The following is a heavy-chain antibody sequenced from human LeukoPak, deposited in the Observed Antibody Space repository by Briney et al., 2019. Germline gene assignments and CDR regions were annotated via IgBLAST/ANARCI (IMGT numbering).Heavy chain of an antibody. CDR1: GGSFSGYY. J-gene: IGHJ2*01. D-gene: IGHD4/OR15-4a*01. Sequence: PSETLSLTCAVYGGSFSGYYWSWIRQPPGKGLEWIGEINHSGSTNYNPSLKSRVTISVDTSKNQFSPKLSSVTAADTAAYYCARSNFHYWYFDLWGRGTLVTVSS. V-gene: IGHV4-34*01. CDR3: ARSNFHYWYFDL. CDR2: INHSGST.